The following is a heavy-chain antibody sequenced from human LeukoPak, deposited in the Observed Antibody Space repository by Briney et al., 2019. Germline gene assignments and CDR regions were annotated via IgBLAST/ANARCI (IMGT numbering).Heavy chain of an antibody. CDR1: GFPFSTYG. Sequence: GGSLRLSCVASGFPFSTYGMHWVRQAPGRGLEWVAVIWYDGSIRYYADSMKGRFTISRDNSKNTLYLQMNSLRVEDTAVYYCARAVGPFDYWGQGTLVTVSS. V-gene: IGHV3-33*01. CDR2: IWYDGSIR. CDR3: ARAVGPFDY. J-gene: IGHJ4*02. D-gene: IGHD1-26*01.